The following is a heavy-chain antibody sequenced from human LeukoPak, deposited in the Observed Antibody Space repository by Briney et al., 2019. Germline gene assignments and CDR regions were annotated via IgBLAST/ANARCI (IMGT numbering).Heavy chain of an antibody. V-gene: IGHV4-61*02. CDR2: ISSSGST. CDR1: GDSISSGDYY. D-gene: IGHD6-13*01. Sequence: SETLSLTCTVSGDSISSGDYYWSWIRQPAGKGLEWIGRISSSGSTNYNPSLKSRVTISVDTSKNQFSLKLSSVTAADTAVYYCASEALPGYSSSWYNYWGQGTLVTVSS. CDR3: ASEALPGYSSSWYNY. J-gene: IGHJ4*02.